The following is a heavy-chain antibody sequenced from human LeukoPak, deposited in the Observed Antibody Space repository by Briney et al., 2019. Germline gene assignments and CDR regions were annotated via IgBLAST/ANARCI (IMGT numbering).Heavy chain of an antibody. CDR1: GFTFSSYG. V-gene: IGHV3-64D*08. J-gene: IGHJ4*02. CDR3: VKTGSSRQGGYSGGYFDD. CDR2: IGSNGVST. D-gene: IGHD4-23*01. Sequence: GGSLSLSCAASGFTFSSYGMHWVRQAPGKGLEYVSGIGSNGVSTYYADSVKDRFTISRENSKNTLYLQMSSLKPEDTAVYYCVKTGSSRQGGYSGGYFDDWGQGTLVTVSS.